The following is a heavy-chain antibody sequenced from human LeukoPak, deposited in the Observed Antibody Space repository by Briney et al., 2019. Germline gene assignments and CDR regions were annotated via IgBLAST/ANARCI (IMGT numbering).Heavy chain of an antibody. CDR3: ARDSKACGGECFSGLFDY. Sequence: TGGSLRLSCAASGFTFTDYYMSWIRQAPGKGLEWLSYISVTVNTIYYANTVKGRFTISRDNAKNSLYLQLNSLRAEDTAVYYCARDSKACGGECFSGLFDYWGRGTLVTVSS. D-gene: IGHD2-21*01. CDR2: ISVTVNTI. V-gene: IGHV3-11*01. J-gene: IGHJ4*02. CDR1: GFTFTDYY.